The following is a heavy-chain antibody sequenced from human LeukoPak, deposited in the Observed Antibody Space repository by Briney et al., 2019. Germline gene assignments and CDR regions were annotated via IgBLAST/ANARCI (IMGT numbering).Heavy chain of an antibody. CDR2: IYYTGST. D-gene: IGHD6-19*01. CDR3: ASRDAVAGTAGVY. CDR1: GGSISSSNYY. Sequence: SETLSLTCTVSGGSISSSNYYWGWIRQPPGKGLEWIGSIYYTGSTYYNPSLKSRVTISEDTSKNQFSLKLSSVTAADTAVYYCASRDAVAGTAGVYWGQGTLVTVSS. V-gene: IGHV4-39*01. J-gene: IGHJ4*02.